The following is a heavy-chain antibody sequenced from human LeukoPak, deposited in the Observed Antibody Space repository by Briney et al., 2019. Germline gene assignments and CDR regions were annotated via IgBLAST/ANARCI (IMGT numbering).Heavy chain of an antibody. J-gene: IGHJ4*02. CDR3: AKEMGHSPHSSGTYWSDGGVGLDY. D-gene: IGHD3-10*01. V-gene: IGHV3-9*01. CDR1: GFTFDDYA. Sequence: GGSLRLSCAASGFTFDDYAMHWVRQAPGKGLEWVSGISWNSGSIGYADSVKGRFTISRDNAKNSLYLQMNSLRAEDTAFYYCAKEMGHSPHSSGTYWSDGGVGLDYWGQGTLVTVSS. CDR2: ISWNSGSI.